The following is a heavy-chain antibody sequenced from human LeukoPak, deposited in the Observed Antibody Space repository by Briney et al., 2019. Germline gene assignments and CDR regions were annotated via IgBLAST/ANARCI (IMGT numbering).Heavy chain of an antibody. CDR2: INAGNGDT. CDR1: GYTFTSYA. CDR3: GRDVRGMTTAYFDS. Sequence: ASVTVSCTASGYTFTSYAMHWVRQAPGQRLEWMGWINAGNGDTKYSQKFQGRVTITRDTSASTGYMELSSLRSEDTAVYYCGRDVRGMTTAYFDSWGQGTLVTVSS. V-gene: IGHV1-3*01. J-gene: IGHJ4*02. D-gene: IGHD4-11*01.